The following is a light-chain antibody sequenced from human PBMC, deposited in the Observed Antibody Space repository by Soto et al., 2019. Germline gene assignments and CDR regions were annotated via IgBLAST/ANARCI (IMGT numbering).Light chain of an antibody. CDR3: TSYTPSSTYV. V-gene: IGLV2-14*03. CDR2: AVS. J-gene: IGLJ1*01. CDR1: SSDVGGYNY. Sequence: QSALTQPASVSGSPGQSITISCTGTSSDVGGYNYVSWYQQYPGKAPKLMIYAVSSRPSGVSNRFSGSKSGNTASLTISGLQAKDEADYHCTSYTPSSTYVFGTGTKVTVL.